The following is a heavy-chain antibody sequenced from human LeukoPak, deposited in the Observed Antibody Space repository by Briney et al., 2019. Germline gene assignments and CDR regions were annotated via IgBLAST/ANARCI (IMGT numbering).Heavy chain of an antibody. CDR3: AIALTTVTYDVLYI. Sequence: KTSETLSLTCTVSGGSISGYYWSWIRQSPGKGLEWIGYIYYSGSTNYNPSLKSRVTISVDTSKNQFSLKLSSVTAADTAVYYCAIALTTVTYDVLYIWGQGTMVTVSS. V-gene: IGHV4-59*01. CDR1: GGSISGYY. CDR2: IYYSGST. D-gene: IGHD4-17*01. J-gene: IGHJ3*02.